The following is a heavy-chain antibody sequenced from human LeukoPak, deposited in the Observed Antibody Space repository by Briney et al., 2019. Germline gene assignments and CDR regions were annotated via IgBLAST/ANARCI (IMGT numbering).Heavy chain of an antibody. D-gene: IGHD3-16*02. CDR3: ARAAKYDYVWGSYRSNDAFDI. CDR1: GGTFSSYT. CDR2: IIPILGIA. V-gene: IGHV1-69*02. J-gene: IGHJ3*02. Sequence: ASVKVSCKASGGTFSSYTISWVRQAPGQGLEWMGRIIPILGIANYARKFQGRVTITADKSTSTAYMELSSLRSEDTAVYYCARAAKYDYVWGSYRSNDAFDIWGQGTMVTVSS.